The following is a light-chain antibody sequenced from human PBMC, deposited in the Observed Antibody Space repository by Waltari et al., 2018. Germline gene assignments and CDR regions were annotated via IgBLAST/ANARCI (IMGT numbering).Light chain of an antibody. J-gene: IGLJ2*01. CDR2: DVN. CDR3: SAHSASSTHVL. V-gene: IGLV2-14*03. CDR1: NSDVGTYNY. Sequence: QSARTQPASVSGSPGQSITISCTGTNSDVGTYNYVFCYQQSPGTAPKLIIYDVNSRPSGISVRFSGSKSGNTASLTISGLQAEDEADYYCSAHSASSTHVLFGGGTKLTVL.